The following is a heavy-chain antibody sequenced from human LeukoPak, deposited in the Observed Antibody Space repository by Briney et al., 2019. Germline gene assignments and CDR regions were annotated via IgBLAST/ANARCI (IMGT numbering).Heavy chain of an antibody. CDR1: GFIVSSNY. J-gene: IGHJ4*02. CDR2: ISGSGGST. V-gene: IGHV3-23*01. CDR3: AKGWYCSGGSCYHTNYFDY. D-gene: IGHD2-15*01. Sequence: GGSLRLSCAASGFIVSSNYMTWVRQAPGKGLEWVSAISGSGGSTYYADSVKGRFTISRDNSKNTLYLQMNSLRAEDTAVYYCAKGWYCSGGSCYHTNYFDYWGQGTLVTVSS.